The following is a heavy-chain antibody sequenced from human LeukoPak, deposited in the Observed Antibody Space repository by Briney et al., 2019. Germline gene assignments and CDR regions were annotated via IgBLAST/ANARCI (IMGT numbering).Heavy chain of an antibody. CDR3: ARENGYSYGYEVDC. CDR1: GFTFKYYS. Sequence: PGGSLRLSCAASGFTFKYYSMNWVRQAPGKGLEWVSFLSSGSSVLNYADSVKGRFTISRDNAKNSLYLQMNSLRAEDTALYYCARENGYSYGYEVDCWGRGTLVTVSS. D-gene: IGHD5-18*01. J-gene: IGHJ4*02. V-gene: IGHV3-21*01. CDR2: LSSGSSVL.